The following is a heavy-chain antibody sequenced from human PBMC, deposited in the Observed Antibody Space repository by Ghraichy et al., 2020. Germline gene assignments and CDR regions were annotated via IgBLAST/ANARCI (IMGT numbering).Heavy chain of an antibody. V-gene: IGHV1-18*04. CDR3: ARHAAGDTYYYGSGSYYGY. Sequence: ASVKVSCKASGYTFTSYGISWVRQAPGQGLEWMGWISAYNGNTNYAQKLQGRVTMTTDTSTSTAYMELRSLRSDDTAVYYCARHAAGDTYYYGSGSYYGYWGQGTLVTVSS. J-gene: IGHJ4*02. CDR2: ISAYNGNT. CDR1: GYTFTSYG. D-gene: IGHD3-10*01.